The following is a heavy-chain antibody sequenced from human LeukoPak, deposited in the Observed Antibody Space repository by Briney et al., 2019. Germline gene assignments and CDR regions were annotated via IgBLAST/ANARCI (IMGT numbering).Heavy chain of an antibody. CDR3: AREPVSGGFDY. D-gene: IGHD5-12*01. J-gene: IGHJ4*02. CDR2: INPKSGGT. CDR1: GYSFIDYY. Sequence: ASVKVSCKASGYSFIDYYIYWVRQAPGQGLEWMGWINPKSGGTKYAQKFQGRVTMTRDTSTSTVYMELSSLRSEDTAVYYCAREPVSGGFDYWGQGTLVTVSS. V-gene: IGHV1-2*02.